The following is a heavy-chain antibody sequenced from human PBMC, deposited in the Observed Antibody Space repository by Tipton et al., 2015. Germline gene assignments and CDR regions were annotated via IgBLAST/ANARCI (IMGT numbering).Heavy chain of an antibody. CDR2: IYYSESP. J-gene: IGHJ4*02. CDR1: GGSISGGGYY. V-gene: IGHV4-31*03. Sequence: TLSLTCTVSGGSISGGGYYWSWIRQHPGKGLEWIGYIYYSESPYYNPSLKSRVTISVDTSKNQFSLKLSSVTAADTAVYYCARLVGYYFDYWGQGTLVTVSS. CDR3: ARLVGYYFDY. D-gene: IGHD2-2*01.